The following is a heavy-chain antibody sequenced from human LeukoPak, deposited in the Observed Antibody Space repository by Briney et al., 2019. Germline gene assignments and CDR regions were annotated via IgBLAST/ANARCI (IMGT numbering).Heavy chain of an antibody. D-gene: IGHD3-10*01. Sequence: PGGSLRLSCAASGFTFSSYEMNWVRQAPGKWLEWVSYISSSGSTIYYADSVKGRFTISRDNSKNTLYLQMNSLRAEDTAVYYCAKGRGVWFGELLTPSPFDYWGQGTLVTVSS. CDR1: GFTFSSYE. J-gene: IGHJ4*02. CDR2: ISSSGSTI. CDR3: AKGRGVWFGELLTPSPFDY. V-gene: IGHV3-48*03.